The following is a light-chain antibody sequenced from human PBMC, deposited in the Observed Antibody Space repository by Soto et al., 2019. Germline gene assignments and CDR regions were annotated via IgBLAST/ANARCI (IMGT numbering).Light chain of an antibody. CDR2: DAS. CDR3: QQRSNWPPDYT. V-gene: IGKV3-11*01. Sequence: EIVLTQSPATLSLSPGERATLSCRASQSVSSNLAWYQQKPGQPPRLVIYDASNRATGIPARFSGSGSGTDFTLTIGSLEPEDFAVYYCQQRSNWPPDYTFGQGTKLEIK. J-gene: IGKJ2*01. CDR1: QSVSSN.